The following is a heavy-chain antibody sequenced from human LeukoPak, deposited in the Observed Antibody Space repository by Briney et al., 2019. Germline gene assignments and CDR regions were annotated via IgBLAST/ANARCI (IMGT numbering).Heavy chain of an antibody. D-gene: IGHD3-3*01. CDR3: TRTEGDFWSGYNP. Sequence: PGGSLRLSCTASGFTFGDYAMSWVRQAPGKGLEWVGFIRSKAYGGTTEYAASVKGRFTISRDDSKSIAYLQMNSLKTEDTAVYYCTRTEGDFWSGYNPWGQGTLVTVSS. J-gene: IGHJ5*02. V-gene: IGHV3-49*04. CDR2: IRSKAYGGTT. CDR1: GFTFGDYA.